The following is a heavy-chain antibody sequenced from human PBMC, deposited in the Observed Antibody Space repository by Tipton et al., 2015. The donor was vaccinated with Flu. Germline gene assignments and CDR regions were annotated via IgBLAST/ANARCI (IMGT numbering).Heavy chain of an antibody. J-gene: IGHJ4*02. V-gene: IGHV3-30*04. CDR3: ARDRVEMAPLPGYFDY. CDR2: ISYDGSNK. Sequence: SLRLSCAASGFTFSSYAMHWVRQAPGKGLEWVAVISYDGSNKYYADSVKGRFTISRDNSKNTLYLQMNSLRAEDTAVYYCARDRVEMAPLPGYFDYWGQGTLVTVSS. D-gene: IGHD5-24*01. CDR1: GFTFSSYA.